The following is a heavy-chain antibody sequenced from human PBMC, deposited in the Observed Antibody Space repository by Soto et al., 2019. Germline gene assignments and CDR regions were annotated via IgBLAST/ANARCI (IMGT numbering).Heavy chain of an antibody. CDR1: GGSISSYY. CDR3: VRQTHINWHEIKAVDF. Sequence: SGTLALTCTVSGGSISSYYWSWVGQRPGKGLEWIGYIYYSGSTNYNPSLKSRVTISVDTSKNQFSLKLSSVTAADTAVYYCVRQTHINWHEIKAVDFRGQGTLVTVSS. D-gene: IGHD1-1*01. V-gene: IGHV4-59*08. J-gene: IGHJ4*02. CDR2: IYYSGST.